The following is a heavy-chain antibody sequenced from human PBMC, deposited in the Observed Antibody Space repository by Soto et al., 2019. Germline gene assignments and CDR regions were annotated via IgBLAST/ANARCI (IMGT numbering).Heavy chain of an antibody. Sequence: GGSLRLSCAASGFTFSSYAMHWVRQAPGKGLEWVAVISYDGSNKYYADSVKGRFTISRDNSKNTLYLQMNSLRAEDTAVYYCARRQYYFDYWGQGTLVNVSS. V-gene: IGHV3-30-3*01. CDR1: GFTFSSYA. J-gene: IGHJ4*02. CDR2: ISYDGSNK. CDR3: ARRQYYFDY.